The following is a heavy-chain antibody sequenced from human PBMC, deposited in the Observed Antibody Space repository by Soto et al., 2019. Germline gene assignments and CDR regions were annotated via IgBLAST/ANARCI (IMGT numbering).Heavy chain of an antibody. V-gene: IGHV3-21*01. D-gene: IGHD6-25*01. CDR2: ISSSSSYI. CDR1: GFTFSGYS. J-gene: IGHJ6*02. Sequence: GGSLRLSCAASGFTFSGYSMNWVRQAPGKGLEWVSSISSSSSYIYYADSVKGRFTISRDNSKNTLYLQMNSLRAEDTAVYYCAKDRRPNYYYGMDVWGQGTTVTVSS. CDR3: AKDRRPNYYYGMDV.